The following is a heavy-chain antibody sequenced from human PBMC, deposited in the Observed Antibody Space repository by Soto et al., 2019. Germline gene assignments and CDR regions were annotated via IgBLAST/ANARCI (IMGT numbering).Heavy chain of an antibody. J-gene: IGHJ4*02. CDR3: ASEDCVSTSCYLADY. D-gene: IGHD2-2*01. CDR1: GYTFTSNG. CDR2: ISPNNGDT. Sequence: QAHLVQSGPEVKRPGASMKVSCKASGYTFTSNGISWVRQAPGQGLEWMGWISPNNGDTIYAQKFLGRLTMTTDTSTSTAYMELRSLSSDDTAVYYCASEDCVSTSCYLADYWGQGTLVTVSS. V-gene: IGHV1-18*01.